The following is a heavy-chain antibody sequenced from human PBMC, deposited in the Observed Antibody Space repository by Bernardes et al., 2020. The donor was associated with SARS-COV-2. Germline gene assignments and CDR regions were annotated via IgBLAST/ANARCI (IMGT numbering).Heavy chain of an antibody. CDR3: ARDPSGGDDYYYYGMDV. CDR1: GYTFTSYA. Sequence: ASMKVSCKASGYTFTSYAMNWVRQAPGQGLEWMGWINTNTGNPTYAQGFTGRFVFSLDTSVSTAYLQISSLKAEDTAVYYCARDPSGGDDYYYYGMDVWGQGTTVTVSS. J-gene: IGHJ6*02. V-gene: IGHV7-4-1*02. D-gene: IGHD3-16*01. CDR2: INTNTGNP.